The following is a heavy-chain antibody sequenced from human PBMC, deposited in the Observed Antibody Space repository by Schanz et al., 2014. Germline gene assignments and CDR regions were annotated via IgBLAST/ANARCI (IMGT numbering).Heavy chain of an antibody. J-gene: IGHJ4*02. Sequence: QVQLQESGPGLVKPSETLSLTCSVSGGSISTHYWSWIRQPPGKGLEWIGYIYYGGSPDYNPSLKSGVPVSIETSKNQSSLKLGSVTAADTAVYYCARDWVVPAAIGEGNWNYDNWGQGTLVTVSS. CDR1: GGSISTHY. D-gene: IGHD2-2*02. CDR3: ARDWVVPAAIGEGNWNYDN. V-gene: IGHV4-59*11. CDR2: IYYGGSP.